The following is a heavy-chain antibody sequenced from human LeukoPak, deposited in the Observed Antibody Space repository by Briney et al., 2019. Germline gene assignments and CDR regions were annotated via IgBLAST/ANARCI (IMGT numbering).Heavy chain of an antibody. CDR3: ASGTGGGNPFDY. CDR1: GGSISSSSYY. Sequence: SETLSLTCTVSGGSISSSSYYWGWIRQPPGKGLEWIGSIYYSGSTYYNPSLKSRVTMSVDTSKNQFSLKLSSVTAADTAVYYCASGTGGGNPFDYWGQGTLVTVSS. CDR2: IYYSGST. D-gene: IGHD4-23*01. V-gene: IGHV4-39*07. J-gene: IGHJ4*02.